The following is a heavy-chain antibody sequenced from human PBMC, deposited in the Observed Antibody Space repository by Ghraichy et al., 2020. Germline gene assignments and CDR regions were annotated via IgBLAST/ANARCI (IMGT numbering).Heavy chain of an antibody. V-gene: IGHV3-7*01. J-gene: IGHJ3*02. Sequence: GGSLRLSCAASGFTFGRYWMTWVRQAPGKGLECVANIKHDGSEKYYIDSVEGRFTISRDNAKNSLYLQMNSLRAEDTAVYYCARDLCVTATGIWGQGTMVTVSS. D-gene: IGHD5-18*01. CDR3: ARDLCVTATGI. CDR1: GFTFGRYW. CDR2: IKHDGSEK.